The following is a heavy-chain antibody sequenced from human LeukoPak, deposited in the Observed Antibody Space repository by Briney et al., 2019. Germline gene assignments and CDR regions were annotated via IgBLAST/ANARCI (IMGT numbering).Heavy chain of an antibody. D-gene: IGHD3-16*01. CDR3: ARDGGHYYYYYYMDV. J-gene: IGHJ6*03. Sequence: AESLRPSCAASGVTFDDYAMGWVRQAPGKGLEWVCPISWDGSSTYYADSMKGRFTITRDNSKNTLYLQMNSLRAEDTAVYYCARDGGHYYYYYYMDVWGKGTTVTVSS. CDR1: GVTFDDYA. V-gene: IGHV3-43D*03. CDR2: ISWDGSST.